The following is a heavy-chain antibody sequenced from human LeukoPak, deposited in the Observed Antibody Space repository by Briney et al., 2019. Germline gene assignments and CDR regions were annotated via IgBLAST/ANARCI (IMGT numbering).Heavy chain of an antibody. Sequence: SETLSLTCTVSGGSISSYYWSWIRQPPGKGLEWIGYIYYSGSTNYNPSLKSRVTISVDTSKNQFSLKLSSVTAADTAVYYCARGRYDFWSGYYETYYYYYMDVWGKGTTVTVSS. V-gene: IGHV4-59*12. J-gene: IGHJ6*03. CDR3: ARGRYDFWSGYYETYYYYYMDV. CDR2: IYYSGST. CDR1: GGSISSYY. D-gene: IGHD3-3*01.